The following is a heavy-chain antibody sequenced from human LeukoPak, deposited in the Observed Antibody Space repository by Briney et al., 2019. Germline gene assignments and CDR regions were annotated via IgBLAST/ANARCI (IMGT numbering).Heavy chain of an antibody. D-gene: IGHD2/OR15-2a*01. CDR2: IIPIFGTA. V-gene: IGHV1-69*13. Sequence: SVKVSCKASGGTFSSYAISWVRQAPGQGLEWMGGIIPIFGTANYAQKFQGRVTITADESTSTAYMELSSLRSEDTAVYYCARRILSPPRNSGYFDYWGQGTLVTVSS. CDR3: ARRILSPPRNSGYFDY. J-gene: IGHJ4*02. CDR1: GGTFSSYA.